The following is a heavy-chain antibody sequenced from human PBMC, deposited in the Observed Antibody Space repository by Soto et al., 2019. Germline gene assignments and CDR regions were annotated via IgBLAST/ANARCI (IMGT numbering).Heavy chain of an antibody. CDR3: ARLIAARRRDWFDP. CDR1: GYTFTSYD. V-gene: IGHV1-8*01. CDR2: MNPNSGNT. J-gene: IGHJ5*02. Sequence: QGQLVQSGAEVKKPGASVKVSCKATGYTFTSYDINWVRQATGQGLEWMGWMNPNSGNTGYAQKFQGRVTMTRNTSISTAYMELSSLKSEDTAVYYCARLIAARRRDWFDPWGQGTLVTVSS. D-gene: IGHD6-6*01.